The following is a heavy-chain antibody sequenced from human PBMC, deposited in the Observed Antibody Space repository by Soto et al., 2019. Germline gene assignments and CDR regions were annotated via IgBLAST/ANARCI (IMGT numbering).Heavy chain of an antibody. CDR1: G. Sequence: GLSWERKAPGKGLEWVSAISGSGGSTYYAGSVEGRFTISRDNSKNTLYLQMNSLRAEDTAVYYCSKGRQQYDSSGYFLGWGAGTLVTFSP. V-gene: IGHV3-23*01. CDR2: ISGSGGST. D-gene: IGHD3-22*01. J-gene: IGHJ4*02. CDR3: SKGRQQYDSSGYFLG.